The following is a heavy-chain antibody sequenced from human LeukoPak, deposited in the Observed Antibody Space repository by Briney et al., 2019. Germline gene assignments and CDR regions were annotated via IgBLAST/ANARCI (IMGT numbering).Heavy chain of an antibody. Sequence: ASVKVSCKASGYTFTGYYMHWVRQVPGQGLEWMGRINPNSGGTNYAQKFQGRVTMTRDTSISTAYMELSRLRSDDTAVYYCARDSYYYDSSGYYYYFDYWGQGTLVTVSS. CDR2: INPNSGGT. CDR3: ARDSYYYDSSGYYYYFDY. CDR1: GYTFTGYY. V-gene: IGHV1-2*06. D-gene: IGHD3-22*01. J-gene: IGHJ4*02.